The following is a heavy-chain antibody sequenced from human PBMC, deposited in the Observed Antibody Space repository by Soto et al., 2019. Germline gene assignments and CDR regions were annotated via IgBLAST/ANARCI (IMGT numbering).Heavy chain of an antibody. Sequence: QVQLQESGPGLVKPSGTLSLTCAVSGGSISSSNWWSWVRQPPGKGLEWIGEIYHSGSTNYNPSLQSPVTISVDKSQDQFSLKLSSVAAADTAVYYCARGILTGYYVRAIDPWGQGTLVTVSS. CDR2: IYHSGST. D-gene: IGHD3-9*01. J-gene: IGHJ5*02. CDR3: ARGILTGYYVRAIDP. V-gene: IGHV4-4*02. CDR1: GGSISSSNW.